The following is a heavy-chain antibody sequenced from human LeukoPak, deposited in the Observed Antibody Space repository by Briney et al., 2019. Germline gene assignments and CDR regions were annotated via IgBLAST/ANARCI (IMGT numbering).Heavy chain of an antibody. CDR3: AKFGFCSSTSCPAPY. J-gene: IGHJ4*02. CDR2: ISGSGGST. Sequence: GGSLRLSCAASGFTFSSYGMSWVRQAPGKGLEWVSAISGSGGSTYYADSVKGRFTISRDNSKNTLYLQMNSLRAEDTAVYYCAKFGFCSSTSCPAPYWGQGTLVTVSS. V-gene: IGHV3-23*01. D-gene: IGHD2-2*01. CDR1: GFTFSSYG.